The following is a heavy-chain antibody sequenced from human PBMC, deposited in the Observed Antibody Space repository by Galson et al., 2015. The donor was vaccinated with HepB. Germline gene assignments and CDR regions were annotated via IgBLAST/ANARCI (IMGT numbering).Heavy chain of an antibody. D-gene: IGHD3-9*01. CDR3: ARGGDYDILTGTPNWYFDL. CDR1: GYKFTSYY. CDR2: INPSGGST. J-gene: IGHJ2*01. V-gene: IGHV1-46*01. Sequence: SVKVSCKASGYKFTSYYMHWVRQAPGQGLEWMGIINPSGGSTDYAQKFRGRLTMTRDTSTSTVFMELSSLRSEDTAVYYCARGGDYDILTGTPNWYFDLWGRGTLVTVSS.